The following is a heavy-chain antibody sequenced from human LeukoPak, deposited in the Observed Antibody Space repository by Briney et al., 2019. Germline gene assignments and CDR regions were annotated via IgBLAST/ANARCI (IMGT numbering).Heavy chain of an antibody. J-gene: IGHJ4*02. CDR3: ARWRNYCSGGSCYTGPFDY. V-gene: IGHV3-7*01. CDR2: IKQEGSEK. D-gene: IGHD2-15*01. Sequence: PGGSLRLSCAASGFTFSSYWMSWVRQAPGKGLEWVANIKQEGSEKYYVDSVKGRFTISRDNAKNSLYLQMNSLRAEDTAVYYCARWRNYCSGGSCYTGPFDYWGQGTLVTVSS. CDR1: GFTFSSYW.